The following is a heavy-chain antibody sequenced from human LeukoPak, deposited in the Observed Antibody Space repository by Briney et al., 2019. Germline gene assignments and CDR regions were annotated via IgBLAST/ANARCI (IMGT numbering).Heavy chain of an antibody. Sequence: GGSLRLSCAASGFTVSSNYMTWVRQAPGKGLEWVSYISSSSSTIYYADSVKGRFTISRDNAKNSLYLQMNSLRAEDTAVYYCARFILYHGAFDFWGQGTMVTVSS. D-gene: IGHD2-8*01. V-gene: IGHV3-48*01. CDR1: GFTVSSNY. CDR2: ISSSSSTI. J-gene: IGHJ3*01. CDR3: ARFILYHGAFDF.